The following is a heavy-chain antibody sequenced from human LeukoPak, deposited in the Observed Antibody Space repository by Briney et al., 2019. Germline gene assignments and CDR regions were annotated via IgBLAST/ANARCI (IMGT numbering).Heavy chain of an antibody. CDR1: GFTFSRFW. CDR3: ARVDTAMGWAFDI. V-gene: IGHV3-74*01. CDR2: INTDGSNT. Sequence: GGSLRLSCAASGFTFSRFWMHWVRQAPGKGLVWVSRINTDGSNTIYADSVKGRFTIPRDNAKNTLYLQMNSLRAEDTAVYYCARVDTAMGWAFDIWGQGTMVTVSS. J-gene: IGHJ3*02. D-gene: IGHD5-18*01.